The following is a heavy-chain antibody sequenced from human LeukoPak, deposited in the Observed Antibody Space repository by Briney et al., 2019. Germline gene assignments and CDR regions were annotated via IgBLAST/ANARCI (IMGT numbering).Heavy chain of an antibody. CDR3: AKDGRNFFDY. CDR2: ISWNSGSI. V-gene: IGHV3-9*01. CDR1: GFTFDDYT. J-gene: IGHJ4*02. D-gene: IGHD1-14*01. Sequence: GGSLRPSCAASGFTFDDYTMHWVRQAPGKGLEWVSGISWNSGSIGYADSVKGRFTISRDNAKNSLYLQMNSLRAEDTALYYCAKDGRNFFDYWGQGTLVTVSS.